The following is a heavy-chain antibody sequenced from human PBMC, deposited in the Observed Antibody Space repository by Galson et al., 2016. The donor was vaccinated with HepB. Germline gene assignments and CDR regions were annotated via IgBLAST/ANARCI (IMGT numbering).Heavy chain of an antibody. CDR1: GFTFSSYG. CDR3: ARAHWGVVSIEWNYFDY. CDR2: IWYDGSKK. V-gene: IGHV3-33*01. J-gene: IGHJ4*02. Sequence: SLRLSCAASGFTFSSYGMHWVRQAPGKGLEWVAFIWYDGSKKYYADSVKGRSTISRDNSKNTLYLQMNRLRVEDTAIYYCARAHWGVVSIEWNYFDYWGQGALVTVSS. D-gene: IGHD3-3*01.